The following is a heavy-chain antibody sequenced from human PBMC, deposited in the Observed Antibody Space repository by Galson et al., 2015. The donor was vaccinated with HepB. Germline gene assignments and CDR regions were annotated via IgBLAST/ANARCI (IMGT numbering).Heavy chain of an antibody. CDR3: ARIDSPIAVAGHFDY. CDR2: IFSSDKK. D-gene: IGHD6-19*01. CDR1: GFSLSNTRVG. V-gene: IGHV2-26*01. J-gene: IGHJ4*02. Sequence: PALVKPTQTLTLPCTVSGFSLSNTRVGVTWIRQPPGKALEWLAHIFSSDKKSYRTSLKRRLTISKDTSKSQVVLTMTNMDPVDTATYFCARIDSPIAVAGHFDYWGQGALVTVSS.